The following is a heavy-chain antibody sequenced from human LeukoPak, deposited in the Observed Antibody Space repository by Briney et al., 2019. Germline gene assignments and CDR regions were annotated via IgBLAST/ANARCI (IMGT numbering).Heavy chain of an antibody. CDR2: VYSGGNT. CDR1: GFTVSTSF. D-gene: IGHD2-2*01. Sequence: PGGSLRLSCEVSGFTVSTSFMTWVRQAPGKGLEWVSVVYSGGNTYVADSVKGRFTISRDNSKNTLYLQMNSLRAEDTAVYYCAKDFGYCSSTSCSNAAYYYYYYMDVWGKGTTVTVSS. CDR3: AKDFGYCSSTSCSNAAYYYYYYMDV. V-gene: IGHV3-53*05. J-gene: IGHJ6*03.